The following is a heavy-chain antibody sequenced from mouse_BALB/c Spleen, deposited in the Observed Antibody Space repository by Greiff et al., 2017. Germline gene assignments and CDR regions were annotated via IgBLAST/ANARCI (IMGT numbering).Heavy chain of an antibody. D-gene: IGHD1-1*01. V-gene: IGHV1-87*01. Sequence: VQLQQSGAELARPGASVKLSCKASGYTFTSYWMQWVKQRPGQGLEWIGAIYPGDGDTRYTQKFKGKATLTADKSSSTAYMQLSSLASEDSAVYYCAREYYGSSLAYWGQGTLVTVSA. CDR2: IYPGDGDT. CDR3: AREYYGSSLAY. CDR1: GYTFTSYW. J-gene: IGHJ3*01.